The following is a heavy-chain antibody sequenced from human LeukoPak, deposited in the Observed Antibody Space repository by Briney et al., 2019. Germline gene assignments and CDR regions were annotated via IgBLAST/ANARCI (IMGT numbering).Heavy chain of an antibody. CDR2: ITGSGRGT. D-gene: IGHD4-17*01. Sequence: PGGSLRLSCTASGLTFSNYATTWVRQAPGKGLEWVSSITGSGRGTYYADSVKGRFSVSRDSSQNTVFLHMNSLRADDTALYYCSKDPNGDYVGAFDMWGPGTMVTAS. CDR1: GLTFSNYA. V-gene: IGHV3-23*01. CDR3: SKDPNGDYVGAFDM. J-gene: IGHJ3*02.